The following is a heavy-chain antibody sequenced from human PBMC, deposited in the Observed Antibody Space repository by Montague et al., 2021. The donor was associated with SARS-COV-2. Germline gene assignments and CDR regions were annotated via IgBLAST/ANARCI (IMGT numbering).Heavy chain of an antibody. J-gene: IGHJ4*02. CDR3: AKDATIFWFERGRGTFDH. D-gene: IGHD3-10*01. Sequence: SLRLSCAASGFTFNNFGMHWVRQAPGQGLEWVAVISYDGSIQYYADSVKGRFTISRDWSKNTLYLQMSSLRPEDTAVYYCAKDATIFWFERGRGTFDHWGQETLVAVSS. CDR2: ISYDGSIQ. CDR1: GFTFNNFG. V-gene: IGHV3-30*18.